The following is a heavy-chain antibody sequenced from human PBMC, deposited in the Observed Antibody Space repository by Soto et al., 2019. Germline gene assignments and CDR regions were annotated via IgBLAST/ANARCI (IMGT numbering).Heavy chain of an antibody. CDR2: ISYDGSNK. CDR1: GFTLRGYS. D-gene: IGHD6-13*01. Sequence: RPSCAAAGFTLRGYSLPWFRPGPGKGLEWVAVISYDGSNKYYADSVKGRFTISRDNSKNTLYLQMNSLRAEDTAVYYCARETAAGTYYYYYGMDVWGQGTTVTVSS. CDR3: ARETAAGTYYYYYGMDV. V-gene: IGHV3-30-3*01. J-gene: IGHJ6*02.